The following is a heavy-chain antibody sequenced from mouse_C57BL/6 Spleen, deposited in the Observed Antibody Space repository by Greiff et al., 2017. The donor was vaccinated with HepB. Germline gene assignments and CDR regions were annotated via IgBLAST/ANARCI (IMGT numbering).Heavy chain of an antibody. CDR1: GYTFTSYW. CDR2: IDPSDSET. CDR3: AREDLSGYYFDY. Sequence: VQLQQPGAELVRPGSSVKLSCKASGYTFTSYWMHWVKQRPIQGLEWIGNIDPSDSETHYNQKFKDKATLTVDKSSSTAYMQLSSLTSEDSAVYYCAREDLSGYYFDYWGQGTTLTVSS. V-gene: IGHV1-52*01. J-gene: IGHJ2*01. D-gene: IGHD2-2*01.